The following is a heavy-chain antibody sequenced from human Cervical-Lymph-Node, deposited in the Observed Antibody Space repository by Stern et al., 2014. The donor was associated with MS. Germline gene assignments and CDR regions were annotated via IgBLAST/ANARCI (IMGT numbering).Heavy chain of an antibody. J-gene: IGHJ3*01. CDR3: ARGDRRLRAFDL. CDR2: IYTSGSA. V-gene: IGHV4-61*02. Sequence: QMQLVQSGPGLVKPSQTLSLTCTVSGASMTTGSYYWNWIRQPAGKGVEWIGQIYTSGSASYHPSLKNRLSMSVETSKNQFSLILGFVTAADTAVYYCARGDRRLRAFDLWGQGTMVTVSS. D-gene: IGHD2-21*02. CDR1: GASMTTGSYY.